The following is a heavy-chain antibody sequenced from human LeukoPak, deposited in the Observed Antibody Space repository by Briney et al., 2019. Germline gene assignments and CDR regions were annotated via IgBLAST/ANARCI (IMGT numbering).Heavy chain of an antibody. Sequence: SQTLSLTCTVSGGSISSGDYYWSWIRQPPGKGLEWIGYIYYSGSTYYNPSLKSRVTMSLDTSKNQFSLKLTSLTAADTAVYSCASYTGDYALGYWGQGALVTVSS. CDR2: IYYSGST. J-gene: IGHJ4*02. CDR1: GGSISSGDYY. CDR3: ASYTGDYALGY. V-gene: IGHV4-30-4*01. D-gene: IGHD4-17*01.